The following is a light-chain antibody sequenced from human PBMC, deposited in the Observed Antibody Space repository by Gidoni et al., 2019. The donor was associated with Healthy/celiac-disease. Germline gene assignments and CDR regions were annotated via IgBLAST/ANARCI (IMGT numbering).Light chain of an antibody. CDR2: DDR. Sequence: SYVLTQPPSVSVPPGQTARITRGGNNIGSKSVHWYQQKPGPAPVLVVYDDRDRPSGNPERFSGSNSGNTATLTISRVEAGDEADYYCQVWDSSSDHYVFGTGTKVTVL. V-gene: IGLV3-21*02. J-gene: IGLJ1*01. CDR3: QVWDSSSDHYV. CDR1: NIGSKS.